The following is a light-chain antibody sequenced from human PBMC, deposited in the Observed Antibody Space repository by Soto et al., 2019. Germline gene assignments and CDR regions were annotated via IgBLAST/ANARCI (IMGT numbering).Light chain of an antibody. CDR2: EVS. Sequence: QSALTQPPSASGSPGQSVTISCTGTSSDVGGYNYVFWYQQHPGKAPKLMIYEVSKRPSGVPDRFSGSKSGNTASLTVSVLQADDESDYYCSSYAGSNNVVFGGGTKLTVL. CDR1: SSDVGGYNY. CDR3: SSYAGSNNVV. V-gene: IGLV2-8*01. J-gene: IGLJ2*01.